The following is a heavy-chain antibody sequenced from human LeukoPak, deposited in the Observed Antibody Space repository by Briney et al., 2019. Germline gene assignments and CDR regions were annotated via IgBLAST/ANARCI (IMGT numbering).Heavy chain of an antibody. CDR1: GGSISSYY. CDR2: IYYSGST. J-gene: IGHJ6*02. V-gene: IGHV4-59*01. D-gene: IGHD3-10*01. CDR3: ARDLSFGSPGEAPEDYYYYYGMDV. Sequence: PSETLSLTCTVSGGSISSYYWSWIRQPPGKGLEWIGYIYYSGSTNYNPSLKSRVTISVDTSKNQFSLKLSSVTATDTAVYYCARDLSFGSPGEAPEDYYYYYGMDVWGQGTTVTVSS.